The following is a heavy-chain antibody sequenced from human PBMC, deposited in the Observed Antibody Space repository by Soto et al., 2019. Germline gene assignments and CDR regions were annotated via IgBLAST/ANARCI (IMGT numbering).Heavy chain of an antibody. CDR3: ARDWTYSSSWFDP. V-gene: IGHV1-69*13. D-gene: IGHD6-13*01. CDR1: GYTFTSYG. CDR2: IIPIFGTA. J-gene: IGHJ5*02. Sequence: SVKVSCKASGYTFTSYGISWVRQAPGQGLEWMGGIIPIFGTANYAQKFQGRVTITADGSTSTAYMELSSLRSEDTAVYYCARDWTYSSSWFDPWGQGTLVTVSS.